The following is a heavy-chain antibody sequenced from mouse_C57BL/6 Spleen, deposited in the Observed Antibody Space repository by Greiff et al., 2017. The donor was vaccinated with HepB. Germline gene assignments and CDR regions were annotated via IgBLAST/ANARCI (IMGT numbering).Heavy chain of an antibody. CDR2: ISSGGDYI. CDR3: TRDGGTPGGFDY. CDR1: GFTFSSYA. Sequence: EVQVVESGEGLVKPGGSLKLSCAASGFTFSSYAMSWVRQTPEKRLEWVAYISSGGDYIYYADTVKGRFTISRDNARNTLYLQMSSLKSEDTAMYYCTRDGGTPGGFDYWGQGTTLTVSS. D-gene: IGHD2-14*01. V-gene: IGHV5-9-1*02. J-gene: IGHJ2*01.